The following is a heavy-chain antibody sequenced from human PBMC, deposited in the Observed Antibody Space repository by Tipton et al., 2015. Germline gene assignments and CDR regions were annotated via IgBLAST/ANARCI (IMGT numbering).Heavy chain of an antibody. CDR1: GDSVSNTRAV. J-gene: IGHJ4*02. CDR2: TYYRSKWNF. Sequence: QVQLVQSGAEVKPSQTLSLNCVISGDSVSNTRAVWNWIRQSPSRGLEWLGRTYYRSKWNFGYADSVRGRIVVEADTSKNQFSLHLNSVTPEDTAIYYCARDPEYGLSLFDSWGQGILVTVSS. D-gene: IGHD6-6*01. V-gene: IGHV6-1*01. CDR3: ARDPEYGLSLFDS.